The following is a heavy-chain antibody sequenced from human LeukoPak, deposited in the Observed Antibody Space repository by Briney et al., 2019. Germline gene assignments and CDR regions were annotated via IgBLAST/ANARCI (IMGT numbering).Heavy chain of an antibody. CDR3: ARDGCYYDSSGYCPFDY. Sequence: SQTLSLTCDISGDSISTNSGAWNWIRQSPSRGLEWLGRTYYRSKWFNDYAVSLKSRIIINADTSKNQFSLQLNSVTPEDTAVYYCARDGCYYDSSGYCPFDYWGQGTLVTVSS. CDR1: GDSISTNSGA. CDR2: TYYRSKWFN. J-gene: IGHJ4*02. V-gene: IGHV6-1*01. D-gene: IGHD3-22*01.